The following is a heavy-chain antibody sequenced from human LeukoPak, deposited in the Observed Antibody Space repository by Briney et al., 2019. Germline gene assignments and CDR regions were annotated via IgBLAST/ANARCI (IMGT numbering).Heavy chain of an antibody. V-gene: IGHV3-48*03. J-gene: IGHJ4*02. CDR1: GFTFSRYE. D-gene: IGHD1-26*01. CDR2: ISSGGSII. CDR3: ARDRVGYFDY. Sequence: PGGSLRLSCAASGFTFSRYEMNWVRQAPGRGLEWVSFISSGGSIIDYADSVKGRFTISRDNAKNSLYLQMNSLRAEDTAVYYCARDRVGYFDYWGQGTLVTASS.